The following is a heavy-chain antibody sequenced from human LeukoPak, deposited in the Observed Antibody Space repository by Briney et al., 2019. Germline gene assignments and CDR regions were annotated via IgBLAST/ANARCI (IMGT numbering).Heavy chain of an antibody. V-gene: IGHV6-1*01. CDR1: GDSVSSYSVA. CDR2: TYYRSQWHN. J-gene: IGHJ5*02. Sequence: SQTLSLTCAISGDSVSSYSVAWNWIRQSPSRGLEWLGRTYYRSQWHNECAVSVQSRITINPDTSKNQCSLQLNSVTPEDTAVYYCGRWNHNLRYFDAWGQGTLVTVSS. D-gene: IGHD1-14*01. CDR3: GRWNHNLRYFDA.